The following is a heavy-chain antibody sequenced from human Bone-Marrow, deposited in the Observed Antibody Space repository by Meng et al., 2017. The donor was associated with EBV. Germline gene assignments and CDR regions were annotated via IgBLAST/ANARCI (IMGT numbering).Heavy chain of an antibody. CDR2: INAGNGNT. V-gene: IGHV1-3*01. CDR3: ARGQHDYAFDY. Sequence: VQVVQSGAEVKKTGASVKVSCRASGYTFTSTSFAIHWVRQAPGQRLEWMGWINAGNGNTKYSQNFQGRVTITRDTSATTVHMESRSLRSEDTAVYYCARGQHDYAFDYWGQGTLVTVSS. CDR1: GYTFTSTSFA. D-gene: IGHD4-17*01. J-gene: IGHJ4*02.